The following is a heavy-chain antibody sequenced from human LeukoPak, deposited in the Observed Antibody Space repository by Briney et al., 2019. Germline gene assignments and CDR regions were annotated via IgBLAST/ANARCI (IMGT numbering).Heavy chain of an antibody. CDR1: GYGFTSNY. V-gene: IGHV1-46*03. J-gene: IGHJ4*02. Sequence: ASVTVSCKAFGYGFTSNYIHWVRQAPGPGLEWMGIINPSVGGTTYARKFQGRVTMTRDTSTSTVYMELSSLRSEDTAVYYCARHGSGRYYPAEGRVDYWGQGTLVTVSS. CDR3: ARHGSGRYYPAEGRVDY. D-gene: IGHD3-10*01. CDR2: INPSVGGT.